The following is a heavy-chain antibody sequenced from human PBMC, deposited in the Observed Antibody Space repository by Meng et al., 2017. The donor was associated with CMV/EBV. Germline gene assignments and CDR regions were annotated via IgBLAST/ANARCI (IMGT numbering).Heavy chain of an antibody. D-gene: IGHD5-18*01. CDR3: ARGGGDTAMVDY. CDR1: GDSVSSNSAA. CDR2: TYYRSKWYN. J-gene: IGHJ4*02. V-gene: IGHV6-1*01. Sequence: LRLSCAISGDSVSSNSAAWNWIRQSPSRGLEWLGRTYYRSKWYNDYAVSVKSRITINPDTSKNKFSLQLNSVTPEDTAVYYCARGGGDTAMVDYWGQGTLVTVSS.